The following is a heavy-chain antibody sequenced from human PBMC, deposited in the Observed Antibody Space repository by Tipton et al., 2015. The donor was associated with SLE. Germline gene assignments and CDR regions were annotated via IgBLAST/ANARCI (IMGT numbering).Heavy chain of an antibody. CDR2: AYYSGTT. CDR1: GGSIFSYY. CDR3: AREGQYQGWFDP. D-gene: IGHD2-2*01. Sequence: TLSLTCTVSGGSIFSYYWSWIRQPPGKGLEWIGTAYYSGTTYYNPSLKSRATISVDTSKNQFSLKLSSLTAADTAVYYCAREGQYQGWFDPWGQGTLVTVSS. V-gene: IGHV4-59*12. J-gene: IGHJ5*02.